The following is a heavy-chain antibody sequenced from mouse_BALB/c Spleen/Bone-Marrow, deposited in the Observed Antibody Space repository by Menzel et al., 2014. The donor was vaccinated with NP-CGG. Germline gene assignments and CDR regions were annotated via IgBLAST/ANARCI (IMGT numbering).Heavy chain of an antibody. V-gene: IGHV2-6-7*01. CDR2: IWGDGST. J-gene: IGHJ4*01. CDR1: GLSLTGYG. D-gene: IGHD2-4*01. CDR3: ARDSFLITRALDY. Sequence: VKLMESGPGLVAPSQSLSITCTVSGLSLTGYGVSWVRQSPGKGLEWLGMIWGDGSTDYNSALKSRLSISKDNSKSQVFLKMNSLQTDDTARYYCARDSFLITRALDYWGQGTSVTVSS.